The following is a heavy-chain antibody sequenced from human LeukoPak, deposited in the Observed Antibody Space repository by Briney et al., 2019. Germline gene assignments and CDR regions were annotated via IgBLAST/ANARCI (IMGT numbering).Heavy chain of an antibody. Sequence: SETLSLTCTVSGGSISSYYWSWIRQSAGKGLEWIGRIYTSGSTKYSPSLKSRVTMSVDTSKNQFSLKLRSVTAADTAVYYCVRTYCTTTSCYRDTSDIWGQGTMVTVSS. D-gene: IGHD2-2*01. CDR1: GGSISSYY. J-gene: IGHJ3*02. V-gene: IGHV4-4*07. CDR2: IYTSGST. CDR3: VRTYCTTTSCYRDTSDI.